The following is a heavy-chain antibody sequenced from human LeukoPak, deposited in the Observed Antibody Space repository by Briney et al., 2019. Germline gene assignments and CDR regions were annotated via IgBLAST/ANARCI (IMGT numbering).Heavy chain of an antibody. D-gene: IGHD6-19*01. J-gene: IGHJ4*02. CDR1: GFTFSSYG. V-gene: IGHV3-33*01. CDR2: IWYDGSNK. Sequence: SGGSLRLSCAASGFTFSSYGMHWVRQAPGKGLEWVAVIWYDGSNKYYADSVKGRFTISRDNSKNTLYLQMNSLRAEDTAVYYCARGQVLAVAGIFDYWGQGTLVTVSS. CDR3: ARGQVLAVAGIFDY.